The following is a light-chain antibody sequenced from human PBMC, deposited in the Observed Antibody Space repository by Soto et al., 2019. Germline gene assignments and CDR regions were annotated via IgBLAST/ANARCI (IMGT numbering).Light chain of an antibody. Sequence: QSVLTQPPSASGTPGQRVIVSCSGTYSNIGINEVHWYRQLSGSAPQILIYDTTERATGVPDRFSGSKSGTSASLAISGLQAEDEADYHCAAWDDSLNGPIFGGGTKVTVL. V-gene: IGLV1-44*01. CDR3: AAWDDSLNGPI. CDR1: YSNIGINE. J-gene: IGLJ2*01. CDR2: DTT.